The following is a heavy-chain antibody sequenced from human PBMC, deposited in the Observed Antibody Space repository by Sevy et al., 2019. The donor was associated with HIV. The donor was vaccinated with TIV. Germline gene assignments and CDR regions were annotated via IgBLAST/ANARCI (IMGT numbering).Heavy chain of an antibody. CDR1: GYTFTDYY. V-gene: IGHV1-2*06. CDR3: AGYCSSTSCYAPPFDY. J-gene: IGHJ4*02. D-gene: IGHD2-2*01. Sequence: ASVKVSCKASGYTFTDYYMHWVRQAPGQGLEWMGRINPKSGGTNYAQKFQGRVTMTRDTSISTAYMELSRLGSDDTAVYYCAGYCSSTSCYAPPFDYWGQGTLVTVSS. CDR2: INPKSGGT.